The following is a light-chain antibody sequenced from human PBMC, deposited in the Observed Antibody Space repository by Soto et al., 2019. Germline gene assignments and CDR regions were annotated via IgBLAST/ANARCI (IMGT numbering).Light chain of an antibody. Sequence: IQLTQSPSSLSASVGDTVTITCRASQGISCYLAWYQQKADKAPKLLIQAASTLQSGVPSRFSGSGSGTDFTLTISSLQPEDFATYYCQQLSTYPLTFGGGTKVDIK. J-gene: IGKJ4*01. V-gene: IGKV1-9*01. CDR1: QGISCY. CDR3: QQLSTYPLT. CDR2: AAS.